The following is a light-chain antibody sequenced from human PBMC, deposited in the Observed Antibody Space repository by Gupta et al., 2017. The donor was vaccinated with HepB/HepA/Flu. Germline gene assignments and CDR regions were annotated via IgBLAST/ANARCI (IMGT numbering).Light chain of an antibody. J-gene: IGKJ3*01. CDR1: QHINSW. CDR2: KAS. Sequence: DIQLTQSPSTLSASVGDRVIITCRASQHINSWLAWYQQKPGKAPKLLIYKASSLESGVPSRFSGSGSGTEFTLTISSLQPDDFATYYCQQFNTYSTFGPGTKVDIK. V-gene: IGKV1-5*03. CDR3: QQFNTYST.